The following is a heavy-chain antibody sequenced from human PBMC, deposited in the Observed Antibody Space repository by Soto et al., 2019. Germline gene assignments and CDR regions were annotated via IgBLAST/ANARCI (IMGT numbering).Heavy chain of an antibody. J-gene: IGHJ4*02. D-gene: IGHD3-22*01. Sequence: KTSETLSLTCAVYGGSFSGYYWSWIRQPPGKGLEWIGEINHSGSTNYNPSLKSRVTISVDTSKNQFSLKLSSVTAADTAVYYCARGRSGYSNYFDYWGQGTLVTVSS. V-gene: IGHV4-34*01. CDR1: GGSFSGYY. CDR3: ARGRSGYSNYFDY. CDR2: INHSGST.